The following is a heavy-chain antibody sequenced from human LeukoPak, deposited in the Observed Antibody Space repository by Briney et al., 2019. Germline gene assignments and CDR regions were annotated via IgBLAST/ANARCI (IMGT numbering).Heavy chain of an antibody. CDR3: AKPYYDSSGVTHYLDY. CDR2: ISSTGSNK. J-gene: IGHJ4*02. V-gene: IGHV3-30*01. CDR1: GFAFSSYA. Sequence: PGGSLRLSCAASGFAFSSYAMQWVRQAPGKGLEWVAVISSTGSNKYYADSVKGRFTMSRDNSKNTLYLQMNSLTAEDTAVYYCAKPYYDSSGVTHYLDYWGQGTLVTVSS. D-gene: IGHD3-22*01.